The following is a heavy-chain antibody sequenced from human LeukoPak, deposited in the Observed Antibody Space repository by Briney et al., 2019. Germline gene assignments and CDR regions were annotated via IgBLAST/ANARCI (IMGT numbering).Heavy chain of an antibody. CDR1: GFTFSDHY. Sequence: GGSLRLSRAVSGFTFSDHYMDWVRQAPGKGLEWVGRSRNKVNSYTTAYAASVAGRFSISREESKNSLYLQMNSLKTEDTAVYYCTTDHRTIYGVVFPDYWGQGTLVTVSP. V-gene: IGHV3-72*01. J-gene: IGHJ4*02. D-gene: IGHD3-3*01. CDR3: TTDHRTIYGVVFPDY. CDR2: SRNKVNSYTT.